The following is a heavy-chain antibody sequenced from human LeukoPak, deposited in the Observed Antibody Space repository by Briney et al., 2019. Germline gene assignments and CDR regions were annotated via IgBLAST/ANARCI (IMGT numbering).Heavy chain of an antibody. CDR1: GFTFDDYA. CDR2: ISWNSGSI. Sequence: GRSLRLSCAASGFTFDDYAMHWVRQAPGKGLEWVSGISWNSGSIGYADSVKGRFTISRDNAKNPLYLQMNSLRAEDTALYYCASYCSSTSCYIQRVFDYWGQGTLVTVSS. J-gene: IGHJ4*02. D-gene: IGHD2-2*01. CDR3: ASYCSSTSCYIQRVFDY. V-gene: IGHV3-9*01.